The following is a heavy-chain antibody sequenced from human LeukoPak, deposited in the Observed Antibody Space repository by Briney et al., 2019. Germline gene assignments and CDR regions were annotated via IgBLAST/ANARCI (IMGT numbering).Heavy chain of an antibody. V-gene: IGHV3-23*01. CDR1: GFIFSSYA. CDR3: VKDLGYCSSTSCYGDY. Sequence: GGSLRLSCVASGFIFSSYAMNWVRQAPGKGLEWLSDISGGGGNTHHADSVMGRFTISRDNYKNTLYLQMNSLRAEDTAVYYCVKDLGYCSSTSCYGDYWGQGTLVTVSS. D-gene: IGHD2-2*01. CDR2: ISGGGGNT. J-gene: IGHJ4*02.